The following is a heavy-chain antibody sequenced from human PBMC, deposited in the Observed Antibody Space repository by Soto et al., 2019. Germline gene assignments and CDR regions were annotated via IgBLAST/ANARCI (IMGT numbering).Heavy chain of an antibody. CDR2: ITPLFRTP. V-gene: IGHV1-69*01. D-gene: IGHD3-22*01. CDR1: GGTADRFA. Sequence: QVHLEQSGADVRKPGSSVRVSCKASGGTADRFAISWVRQAPGEGLEWMGGITPLFRTPHYAQKFQGRVNITADGSSNANYMDLVSLTFDDPAVYYCAWQSRDSPMVPFSHWGQGTLVTVSS. CDR3: AWQSRDSPMVPFSH. J-gene: IGHJ4*02.